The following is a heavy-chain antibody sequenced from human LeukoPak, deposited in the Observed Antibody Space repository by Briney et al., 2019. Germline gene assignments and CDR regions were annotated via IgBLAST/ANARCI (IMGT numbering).Heavy chain of an antibody. D-gene: IGHD3-10*01. V-gene: IGHV3-23*01. J-gene: IGHJ4*02. CDR3: AKDGIWFGESDYFDY. Sequence: GGSLRLSCAASGFTFSSYGMSWVRQAPGKGLEWVSAISGSGGSTYYADSVKGRFTISRDNSKNTLYLQMNSLRAEDTAVYYCAKDGIWFGESDYFDYWGQGTLVTVSS. CDR1: GFTFSSYG. CDR2: ISGSGGST.